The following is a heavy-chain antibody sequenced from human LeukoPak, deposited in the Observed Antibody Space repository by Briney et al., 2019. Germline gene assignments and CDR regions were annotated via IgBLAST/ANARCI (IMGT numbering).Heavy chain of an antibody. CDR3: ASRYCSGGSCYFDY. V-gene: IGHV3-11*04. J-gene: IGHJ4*02. CDR2: ISSSGSTI. D-gene: IGHD2-15*01. CDR1: GFTFSDYY. Sequence: PGGPLRLSCAASGFTFSDYYMSWIRQAPGKGLEWVSYISSSGSTIYYADSVKGRFTISRDNAKNSLYLQMNSLRAEDTAVYYCASRYCSGGSCYFDYWGQGTLVTVSS.